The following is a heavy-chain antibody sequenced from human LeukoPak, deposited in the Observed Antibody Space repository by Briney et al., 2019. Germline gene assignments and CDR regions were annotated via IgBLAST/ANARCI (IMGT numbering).Heavy chain of an antibody. CDR1: GGSFSGYY. J-gene: IGHJ4*02. Sequence: SETLSLTCAVYGGSFSGYYWSWIRQPPGKGLEWIGEINHSGSTNYNPSLKSRVTISVDTSKNQFSLKLSSVTAADTAVYYCARSPHSSSSGDYFDYWGQGNTVAVSS. CDR2: INHSGST. D-gene: IGHD6-6*01. V-gene: IGHV4-34*01. CDR3: ARSPHSSSSGDYFDY.